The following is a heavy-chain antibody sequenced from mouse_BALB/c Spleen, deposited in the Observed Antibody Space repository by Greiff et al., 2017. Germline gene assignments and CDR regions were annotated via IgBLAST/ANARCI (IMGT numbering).Heavy chain of an antibody. CDR3: ARNFKLGLRAMDY. Sequence: VKLMESGPGLVQPSQSLSITCTVSGFSLTSYGVHWVRQSPGKGLEWLGVIWSGGSTDYNAAFISRLSISKDNSKSQVFFKMNSLQANDTAIYYCARNFKLGLRAMDYWGQGTSVTVSS. J-gene: IGHJ4*01. D-gene: IGHD3-1*01. CDR1: GFSLTSYG. CDR2: IWSGGST. V-gene: IGHV2-2*02.